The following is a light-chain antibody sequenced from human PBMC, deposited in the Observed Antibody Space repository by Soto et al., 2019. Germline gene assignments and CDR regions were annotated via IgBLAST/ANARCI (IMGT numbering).Light chain of an antibody. Sequence: DIQMTQSPSSLSASVGDRVTITCRASQSISSYLNWYQQKPGKAPKLLIYAASSLQSGVPSRFSGSVYGTDFTLTISSLQPEDFATYYCQQKDTFGPGTKVDIK. J-gene: IGKJ3*01. CDR3: QQKDT. CDR2: AAS. V-gene: IGKV1-39*01. CDR1: QSISSY.